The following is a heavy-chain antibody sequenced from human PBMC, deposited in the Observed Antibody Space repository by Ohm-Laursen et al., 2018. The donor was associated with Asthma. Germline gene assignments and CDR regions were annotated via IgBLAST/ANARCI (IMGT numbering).Heavy chain of an antibody. CDR2: MPYDGKNE. CDR1: GFIFTSYG. CDR3: ARDSLGPLGLLLSSKYYYYGMDV. D-gene: IGHD2/OR15-2a*01. J-gene: IGHJ6*02. Sequence: SLRLFCAASGFIFTSYGIHWVRQAPGRGLEWVALMPYDGKNEKFVESVKGRFTISRDNSKNTLYLQMNSLRAEDTAVYYCARDSLGPLGLLLSSKYYYYGMDVWGQGTTVTVSS. V-gene: IGHV3-30*03.